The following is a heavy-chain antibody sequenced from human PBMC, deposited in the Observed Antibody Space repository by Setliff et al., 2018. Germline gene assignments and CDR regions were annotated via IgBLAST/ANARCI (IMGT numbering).Heavy chain of an antibody. Sequence: GSLRLSCAASGFTFSSYSMNWVRQAPGKGLEWVSSISSSSSYIYYADSVKGRFTISRDNAKNSLYLQMNSLRAEDTAVYYCALHVRGYSYGYFDYWGQGTLVTVSS. CDR1: GFTFSSYS. D-gene: IGHD5-18*01. V-gene: IGHV3-21*01. CDR3: ALHVRGYSYGYFDY. CDR2: ISSSSSYI. J-gene: IGHJ4*02.